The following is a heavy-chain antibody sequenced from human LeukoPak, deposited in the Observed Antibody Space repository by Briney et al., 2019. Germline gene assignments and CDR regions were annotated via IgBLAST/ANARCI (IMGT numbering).Heavy chain of an antibody. V-gene: IGHV5-51*01. CDR2: IYPSDSDT. Sequence: PGESLKISCKGSGYSFSTYWIGWVRQMPGKGLEWMGVIYPSDSDTRYSPSFQGQVTISADKSISTAYLQWSSLKASDTAMYYCARQAEGYFDYWGQGTLVTVSS. CDR1: GYSFSTYW. J-gene: IGHJ4*02. CDR3: ARQAEGYFDY.